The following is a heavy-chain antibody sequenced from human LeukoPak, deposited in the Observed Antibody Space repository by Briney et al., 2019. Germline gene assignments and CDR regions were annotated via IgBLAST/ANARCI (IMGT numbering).Heavy chain of an antibody. Sequence: GSLRLPFAASGFTFISYSMTWVGQPPGKGRDRIGEIDRSRTTNYNPSLKGRVTISVDTSKNQFSLKLRSVTAADTDVYFCARGSATGLAYWGQGTLVTVSS. D-gene: IGHD1-1*01. V-gene: IGHV4-34*01. CDR1: GFTFISYS. J-gene: IGHJ4*02. CDR3: ARGSATGLAY. CDR2: IDRSRTT.